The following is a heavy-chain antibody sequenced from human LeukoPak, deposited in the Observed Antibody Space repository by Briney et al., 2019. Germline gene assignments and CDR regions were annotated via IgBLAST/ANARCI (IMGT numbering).Heavy chain of an antibody. V-gene: IGHV4-34*01. CDR1: GGSFSGYY. CDR3: ARTHCSGGSCYYYFDY. D-gene: IGHD2-15*01. J-gene: IGHJ4*02. CDR2: INHSGST. Sequence: SQSLSLTCAVYGGSFSGYYWSWIRQPAGKGLEWIGEINHSGSTNYNPSLKSRVTRSVDTSKNQFSLKLSSVTAADTAVYYCARTHCSGGSCYYYFDYWGQGTLVTVSS.